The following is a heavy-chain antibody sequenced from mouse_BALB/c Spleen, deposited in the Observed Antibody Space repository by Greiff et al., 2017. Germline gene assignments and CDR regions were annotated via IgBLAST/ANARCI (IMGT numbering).Heavy chain of an antibody. D-gene: IGHD1-1*01. V-gene: IGHV2-9*02. CDR1: GFSLTSYG. CDR3: ARDYYGSGYAMDY. CDR2: IWAGGST. J-gene: IGHJ4*01. Sequence: VKLMESGPGLVAPSQSLSITCTVSGFSLTSYGVHWVRQPPGQGLEWLGVIWAGGSTNSNSALMSRLSISKDNSKSQVFLKMNRLQTDDTAMYYCARDYYGSGYAMDYWGQGTAVTVAS.